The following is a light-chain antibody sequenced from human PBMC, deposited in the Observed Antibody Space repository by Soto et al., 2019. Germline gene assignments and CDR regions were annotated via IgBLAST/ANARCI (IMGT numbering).Light chain of an antibody. CDR2: DVS. Sequence: QSALTQPASVTGSPGQSITISCTGTSSDVGGYSYVSWYQQHPGKAPKLMIYDVSNRPSGVSNRFSGSKSGNTASLTISGLHAEAEADYYCSSYTSSSTLVFGGGTKVTVL. V-gene: IGLV2-14*01. CDR3: SSYTSSSTLV. J-gene: IGLJ2*01. CDR1: SSDVGGYSY.